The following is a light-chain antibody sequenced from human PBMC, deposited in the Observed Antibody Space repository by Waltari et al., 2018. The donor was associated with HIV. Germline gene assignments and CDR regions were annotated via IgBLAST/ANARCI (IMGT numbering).Light chain of an antibody. CDR3: ESYTSTSVWV. V-gene: IGLV2-14*03. Sequence: QSALTQPASVSGSPGQSITISCTGSSSDVGGYNYVSWYQQHPGKAPRLMIYDVSTRASGVSDRFSGSKSGDTASLTISGLQAEDEADYYCESYTSTSVWVFGGGTRLTVL. J-gene: IGLJ3*02. CDR1: SSDVGGYNY. CDR2: DVS.